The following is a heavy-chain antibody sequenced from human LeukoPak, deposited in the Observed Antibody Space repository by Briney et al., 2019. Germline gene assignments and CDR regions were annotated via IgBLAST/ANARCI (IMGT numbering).Heavy chain of an antibody. J-gene: IGHJ5*02. V-gene: IGHV4-59*01. CDR2: IYYTGNT. Sequence: SETLSLTCTVSGGSISNYYWIWIRKPPGKGLEWIGYIYYTGNTNYNPSRKSRVTISVDTSKNQFSLKLSSVTAADTAVYYCARDRLQLQSWGQGTLVTVSS. D-gene: IGHD1-1*01. CDR3: ARDRLQLQS. CDR1: GGSISNYY.